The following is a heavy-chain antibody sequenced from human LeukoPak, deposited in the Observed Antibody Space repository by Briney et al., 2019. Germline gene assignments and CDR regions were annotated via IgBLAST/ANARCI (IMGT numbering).Heavy chain of an antibody. Sequence: GGSLRLSYAASGFTFSSYAMHWVRQAPGKGLEWVAVISYDGSNKYYADSVKGRFTISRDNSKNTLYLQMNSLRAEDTAVYYCARGRGPWGTTPDYFDYWGQGTLVTVSS. J-gene: IGHJ4*02. V-gene: IGHV3-30-3*01. D-gene: IGHD3-16*01. CDR1: GFTFSSYA. CDR3: ARGRGPWGTTPDYFDY. CDR2: ISYDGSNK.